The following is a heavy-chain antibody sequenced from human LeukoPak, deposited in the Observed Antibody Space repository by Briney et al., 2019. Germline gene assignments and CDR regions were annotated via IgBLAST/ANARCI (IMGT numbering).Heavy chain of an antibody. V-gene: IGHV1-2*02. CDR2: INPKSGGT. J-gene: IGHJ4*02. CDR3: ARDGVEQLAPFDY. D-gene: IGHD6-6*01. CDR1: GYTFTDYY. Sequence: ASVKVSCKASGYTFTDYYMHWVRQAPGQGLEWMGWINPKSGGTNYAQKFQGRVTMTRDTSISTAYMELSRLRSDDTAVYYCARDGVEQLAPFDYWGQGTLVTVSS.